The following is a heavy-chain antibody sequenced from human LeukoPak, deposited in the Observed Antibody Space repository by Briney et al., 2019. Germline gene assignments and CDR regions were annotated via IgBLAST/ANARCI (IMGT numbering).Heavy chain of an antibody. D-gene: IGHD6-13*01. Sequence: GGSLRLSCAASGFSFSTYAVAWVRQAPAKGLEWVSSISDSSSSSYYADSVKGRFTISRDNSKNTLSLQMSSLTADDTAVYYCAARRGYYHYMDVWGKGTTVTVSS. CDR3: AARRGYYHYMDV. V-gene: IGHV3-23*01. CDR1: GFSFSTYA. J-gene: IGHJ6*03. CDR2: ISDSSSSS.